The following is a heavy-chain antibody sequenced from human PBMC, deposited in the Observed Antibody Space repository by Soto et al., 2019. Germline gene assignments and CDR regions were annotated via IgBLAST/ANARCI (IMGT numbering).Heavy chain of an antibody. Sequence: QVQLVQSGAEVKKPGASVKVSCKAAGYTFTSYDINWVRQATGQGLEWMGWMNPNSGNTGYAQKFKGRVTMNRDASRSTASMELSSLRSEDTAVYYCARGHRNWGVDYWGQGTLVTVSS. CDR1: GYTFTSYD. CDR2: MNPNSGNT. J-gene: IGHJ4*02. V-gene: IGHV1-8*01. D-gene: IGHD7-27*01. CDR3: ARGHRNWGVDY.